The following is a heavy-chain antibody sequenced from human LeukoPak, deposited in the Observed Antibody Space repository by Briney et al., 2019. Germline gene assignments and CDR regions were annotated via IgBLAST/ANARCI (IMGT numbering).Heavy chain of an antibody. CDR3: AREYAATYYYGSGRGYYFDY. CDR2: INPNSGGT. V-gene: IGHV1-2*02. J-gene: IGHJ4*02. Sequence: ASVKVSCKASGYTFTGYYMHWVRQAPGQGLEWMGWINPNSGGTNYAQKFQGRVTVTRDTSISTAYMELSRLRSDDTAVYYCAREYAATYYYGSGRGYYFDYWGQGTLVTVSS. CDR1: GYTFTGYY. D-gene: IGHD3-10*01.